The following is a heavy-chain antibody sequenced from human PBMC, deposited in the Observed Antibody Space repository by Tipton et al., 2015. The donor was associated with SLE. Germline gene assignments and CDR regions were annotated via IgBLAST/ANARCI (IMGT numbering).Heavy chain of an antibody. D-gene: IGHD3-9*01. CDR1: GFTFSNYE. Sequence: SLRLSCAASGFTFSNYEMNWVRQAPGKGLEWISYISTSGGTTYYADSVRGRLTISRDNAKNSVYLQMNSLRVEDTAVYYCASASHDLSGYSFDYWGQGTLVTVSS. J-gene: IGHJ4*02. CDR2: ISTSGGTT. V-gene: IGHV3-48*03. CDR3: ASASHDLSGYSFDY.